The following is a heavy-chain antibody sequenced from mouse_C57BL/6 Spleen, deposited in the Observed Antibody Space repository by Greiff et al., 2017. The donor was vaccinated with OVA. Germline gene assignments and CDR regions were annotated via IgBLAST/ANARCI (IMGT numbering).Heavy chain of an antibody. CDR2: IDPSASYT. D-gene: IGHD2-5*01. J-gene: IGHJ1*03. CDR3: ARSDSKDWYFEV. V-gene: IGHV1-69*01. CDR1: GYTFTSYW. Sequence: QVQLKQSGAELVMPGASVKLSCKASGYTFTSYWMHWVKQRPGQGLEWIGEIDPSASYTNYNQKFKGKSTLTVDKSSSTAYMQLSSLTSEDSAVYYCARSDSKDWYFEVWGTGTTVTVSS.